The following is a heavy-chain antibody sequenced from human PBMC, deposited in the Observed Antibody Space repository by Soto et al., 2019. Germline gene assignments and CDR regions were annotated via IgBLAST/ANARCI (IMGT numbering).Heavy chain of an antibody. CDR1: GGSISSGGYS. V-gene: IGHV4-30-2*01. CDR2: IYHSGST. Sequence: QLQLQESGSGLVKPSQTLSLTCAVSGGSISSGGYSWSWIRQPPGKGLEWIGYIYHSGSTYYNPCLKSRVTISVDRSKNQFSLKLSSVTAADTAVYYCARRGVVVDPYGMDVWGQGTTVTVSS. D-gene: IGHD2-15*01. CDR3: ARRGVVVDPYGMDV. J-gene: IGHJ6*02.